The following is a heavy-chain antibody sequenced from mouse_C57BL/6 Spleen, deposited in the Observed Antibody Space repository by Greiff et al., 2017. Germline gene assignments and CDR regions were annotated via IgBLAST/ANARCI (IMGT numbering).Heavy chain of an antibody. D-gene: IGHD3-2*02. J-gene: IGHJ2*01. Sequence: VQLQQPGAELVKPGASVKMSCKASGYTFTSYWITWVKQRPGQGLEWIGDIYPGSGSTNYNEKFKSKATLTVDTSSSTAYMRLSGLTSEDSAVYNCARWSSGGLGYWGQETTLTVSS. V-gene: IGHV1-55*01. CDR3: ARWSSGGLGY. CDR1: GYTFTSYW. CDR2: IYPGSGST.